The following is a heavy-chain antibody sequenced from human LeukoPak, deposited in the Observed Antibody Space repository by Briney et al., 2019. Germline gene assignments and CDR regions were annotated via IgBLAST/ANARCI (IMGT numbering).Heavy chain of an antibody. J-gene: IGHJ5*02. Sequence: PSETLSLTCTVSGGSISSYYWSWIRQPPGKGLEWIGYIYYSGSTNYNPSLKSRVTISVDTSKNQFSLKLSSVTAADTAVYYCATLNRSGYSWADNWFEPWGQGTLVTVSS. D-gene: IGHD3-3*01. V-gene: IGHV4-59*01. CDR3: ATLNRSGYSWADNWFEP. CDR2: IYYSGST. CDR1: GGSISSYY.